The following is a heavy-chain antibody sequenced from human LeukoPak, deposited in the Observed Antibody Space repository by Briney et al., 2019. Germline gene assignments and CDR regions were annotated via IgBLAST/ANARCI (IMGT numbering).Heavy chain of an antibody. CDR1: GFKFHNFV. D-gene: IGHD1-26*01. Sequence: PGRSLSLSCTASGFKFHNFVMRWVRQAPGKGLEWVSAISGGGDPTYYADSVKGRFTISRDNSKNTLYLQMNSLRAEDTAVYYCAKDPRGGYSWSYYFDYWGQGTLVTVSS. CDR2: ISGGGDPT. J-gene: IGHJ4*02. CDR3: AKDPRGGYSWSYYFDY. V-gene: IGHV3-23*01.